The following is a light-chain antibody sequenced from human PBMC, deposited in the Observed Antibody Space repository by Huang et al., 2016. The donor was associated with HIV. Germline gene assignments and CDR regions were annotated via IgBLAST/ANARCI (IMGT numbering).Light chain of an antibody. J-gene: IGKJ1*01. CDR2: GAS. CDR3: QQYNNWPWT. V-gene: IGKV3-15*01. CDR1: QSVSSN. Sequence: EVVMTQSPATLSVSQGERATLSCRASQSVSSNLAWYQQTPGQAPRLLIHGASTRATGIPARFSGSGSGTEFTLTISSLQSEDFAVYYCQQYNNWPWTFGQGTKVEV.